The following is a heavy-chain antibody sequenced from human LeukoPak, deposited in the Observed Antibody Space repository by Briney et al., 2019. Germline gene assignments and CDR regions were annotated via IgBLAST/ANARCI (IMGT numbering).Heavy chain of an antibody. CDR2: ISGSGDGT. J-gene: IGHJ4*02. CDR3: AEGGHGYIMRFDY. Sequence: GGSLRLSCAASGFTFSSYAMTWVRQAPGKGLEWVSGISGSGDGTYYADSVTGRFTISRDNSKNTLYLQMNSLRAGDTAVYYCAEGGHGYIMRFDYWGQGTLVTVSS. CDR1: GFTFSSYA. V-gene: IGHV3-23*01. D-gene: IGHD5-24*01.